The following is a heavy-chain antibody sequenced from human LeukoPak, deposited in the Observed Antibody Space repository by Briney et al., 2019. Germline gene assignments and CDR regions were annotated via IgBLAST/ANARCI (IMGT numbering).Heavy chain of an antibody. Sequence: GGALRLLRAASGFCFSSYWMHWVRPAPGKGLVWVSRLSPDGSNSLYADSVKGRFTVSRDNAKNTLYLQMTSLRAEDTAVYYCTRSPSLGGNYWGFDYWGQGTLVTVSS. CDR3: TRSPSLGGNYWGFDY. V-gene: IGHV3-74*01. J-gene: IGHJ4*02. CDR2: LSPDGSNS. CDR1: GFCFSSYW. D-gene: IGHD1-26*01.